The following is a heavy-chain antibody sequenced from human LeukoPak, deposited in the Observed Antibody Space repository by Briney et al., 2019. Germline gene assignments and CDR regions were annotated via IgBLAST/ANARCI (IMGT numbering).Heavy chain of an antibody. CDR1: GFTFSSYW. CDR2: IKLDGSEK. J-gene: IGHJ4*02. D-gene: IGHD3-16*02. V-gene: IGHV3-7*01. CDR3: ARDFFAFGGVIALLDY. Sequence: GGSLRLSCAASGFTFSSYWMSWVRQAPGKGLEWVANIKLDGSEKYYVDSVKGRFTISRDNAKKSLYLQMNSLRDEDTAVYYCARDFFAFGGVIALLDYWGQGTLVTVSS.